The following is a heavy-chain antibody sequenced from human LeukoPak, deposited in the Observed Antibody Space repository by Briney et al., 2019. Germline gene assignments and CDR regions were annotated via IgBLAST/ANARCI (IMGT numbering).Heavy chain of an antibody. CDR3: AKGKVVPATIYDY. D-gene: IGHD2-2*02. CDR1: GFTFSSYA. V-gene: IGHV3-23*01. J-gene: IGHJ4*02. Sequence: PGGSLRLSCAASGFTFSSYAMSRVRQAPGKVLEWVSGFSGGDGSTSYADSVKGRFTISRDNSKNTLYLQMNSLRAEDTAVYYCAKGKVVPATIYDYWGQGTLVTVSS. CDR2: FSGGDGST.